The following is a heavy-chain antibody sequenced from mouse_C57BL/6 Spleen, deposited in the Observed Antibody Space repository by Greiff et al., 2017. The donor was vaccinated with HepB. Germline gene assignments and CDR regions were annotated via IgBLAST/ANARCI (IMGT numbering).Heavy chain of an antibody. V-gene: IGHV1-53*01. CDR3: ARCSNFYYYAMDY. CDR2: INPSNGGT. J-gene: IGHJ4*01. Sequence: QVQLQQPGTELVKPGASVKLSCKASGYTFTSYWMHWVKQRPGQGLEWIGNINPSNGGTNYNEKFKSKATLTVDKSSRTAYMQLSSLTSEDSAVYYCARCSNFYYYAMDYWGQGTSVTVSS. CDR1: GYTFTSYW. D-gene: IGHD1-1*01.